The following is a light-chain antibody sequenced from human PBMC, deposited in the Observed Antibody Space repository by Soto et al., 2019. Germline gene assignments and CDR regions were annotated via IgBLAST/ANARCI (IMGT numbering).Light chain of an antibody. CDR2: LNSDGSH. J-gene: IGLJ3*02. Sequence: QSVLTQSPSASASLGASVKLTCTLSSGHSNYAIAWHQQQPEKGPRNLMNLNSDGSHTKGDGIPDRFSGSSSGAERYLTISSLHSEDVADYYCQTLATGIRVFGGGTQLTVL. CDR1: SGHSNYA. CDR3: QTLATGIRV. V-gene: IGLV4-69*01.